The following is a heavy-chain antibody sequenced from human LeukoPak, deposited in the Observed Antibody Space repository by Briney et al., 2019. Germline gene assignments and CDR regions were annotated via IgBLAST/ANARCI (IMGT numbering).Heavy chain of an antibody. CDR3: AGGFEYSCSSVFDY. D-gene: IGHD6-6*01. J-gene: IGHJ4*02. CDR2: IYYSGST. CDR1: GGSISSYY. V-gene: IGHV4-59*01. Sequence: SETLSLTCTVSGGSISSYYWSWIRQPPGKGLEWIGYIYYSGSTNYNPSLKSRVTISVDTSKNQFSLKQSSVTAADTAVYYCAGGFEYSCSSVFDYWGQGTLVTVSS.